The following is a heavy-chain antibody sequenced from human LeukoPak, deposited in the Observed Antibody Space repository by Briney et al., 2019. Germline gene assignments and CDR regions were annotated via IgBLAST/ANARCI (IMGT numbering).Heavy chain of an antibody. J-gene: IGHJ4*02. D-gene: IGHD4-17*01. CDR3: ARDFGDGDYYFQY. CDR2: IYTSGTT. V-gene: IGHV4-61*02. Sequence: PSQTLSLTCTVSGGSISSGRYYWNWIRQPAGKGLEWIGRIYTSGTTNYNPSLKSRATISIDTSKNQFSLILSAVTAADTAVYFCARDFGDGDYYFQYWGRGTLVTVSS. CDR1: GGSISSGRYY.